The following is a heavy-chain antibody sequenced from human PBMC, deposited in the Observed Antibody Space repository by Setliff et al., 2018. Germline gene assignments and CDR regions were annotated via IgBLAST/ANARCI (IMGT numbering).Heavy chain of an antibody. CDR2: IKQDGSEK. CDR3: ARGPTYSHDYPD. Sequence: GGSLRLSCAASGFTFSGYYMQWVRQAPGKGLEWVANIKQDGSEKNYVDSVKGRFTISRDNAKNSLYLQMNSLRAEDTAVYYCARGPTYSHDYPDWGQGTLVTVSS. J-gene: IGHJ4*02. CDR1: GFTFSGYY. V-gene: IGHV3-7*05. D-gene: IGHD3-16*01.